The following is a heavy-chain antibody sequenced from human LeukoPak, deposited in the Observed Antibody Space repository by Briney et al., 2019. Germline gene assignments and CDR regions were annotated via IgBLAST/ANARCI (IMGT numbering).Heavy chain of an antibody. Sequence: GVLRLSCAASGFTVSSNYMSWVRQAPGKGLEWVSVIYSGGSTYYADSVKGRFTISRDNSKNTLYLQMNSLRAEDTAVYYCARDPAAGEYWFDPWGQGTLVTVSS. CDR2: IYSGGST. CDR1: GFTVSSNY. D-gene: IGHD3-10*01. J-gene: IGHJ5*02. V-gene: IGHV3-66*01. CDR3: ARDPAAGEYWFDP.